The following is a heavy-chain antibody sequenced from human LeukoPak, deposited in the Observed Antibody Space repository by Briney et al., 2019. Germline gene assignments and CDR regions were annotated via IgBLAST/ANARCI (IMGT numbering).Heavy chain of an antibody. CDR2: IKQDGSEK. V-gene: IGHV3-7*01. J-gene: IGHJ6*03. D-gene: IGHD1-1*01. Sequence: GGSLRLSCAASGFTFSSYWMSWVRQAPGKGLEWVANIKQDGSEKYYVDSVKGRLTISRENAKNSLYLQMNSLRAEDTAVYYCARSPGTTFHYYMDVWGKGTTVTISS. CDR3: ARSPGTTFHYYMDV. CDR1: GFTFSSYW.